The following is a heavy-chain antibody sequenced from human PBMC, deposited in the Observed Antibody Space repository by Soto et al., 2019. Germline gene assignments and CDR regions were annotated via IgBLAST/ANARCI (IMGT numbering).Heavy chain of an antibody. CDR2: IYYSGIT. Sequence: SETLSLTCTVSGDSIISSTYYWVLIRQPPGKGLEWIGNIYYSGITYYNPSLKSRVAISVDTSKNQFSLKLSSVSAADTATYYCARSNSGYYKWFDPWGQGTLVTVSS. CDR3: ARSNSGYYKWFDP. V-gene: IGHV4-39*01. J-gene: IGHJ5*02. CDR1: GDSIISSTYY. D-gene: IGHD3-22*01.